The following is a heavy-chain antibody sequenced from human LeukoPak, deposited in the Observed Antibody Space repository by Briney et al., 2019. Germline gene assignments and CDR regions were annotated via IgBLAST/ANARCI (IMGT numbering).Heavy chain of an antibody. Sequence: GRSLRLSCAASGFTFSSYAMHWVRQAPGKGLEWVAVISYDGSNKYYADSVKGRFTISRDNSKNTLYLQMNSLRAEDTAVYYCARLTQRGSAFDIWGQGTMVTVSS. V-gene: IGHV3-30*04. D-gene: IGHD2-15*01. CDR1: GFTFSSYA. CDR3: ARLTQRGSAFDI. CDR2: ISYDGSNK. J-gene: IGHJ3*02.